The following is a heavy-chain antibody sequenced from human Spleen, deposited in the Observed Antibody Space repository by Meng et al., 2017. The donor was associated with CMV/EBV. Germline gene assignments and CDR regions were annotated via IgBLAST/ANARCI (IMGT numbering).Heavy chain of an antibody. J-gene: IGHJ4*02. CDR2: IGSDSVYM. CDR3: ARVWGSGYFDY. D-gene: IGHD6-19*01. CDR1: GFTFSSYD. V-gene: IGHV3-21*01. Sequence: GESLKISCAASGFTFSSYDMHWVRQATGKGLEWVSSIGSDSVYMYYADSVRGRFTVSRDNAKNSLYLQMNSLRAEDTAVYFCARVWGSGYFDYWGRGTLVTVSS.